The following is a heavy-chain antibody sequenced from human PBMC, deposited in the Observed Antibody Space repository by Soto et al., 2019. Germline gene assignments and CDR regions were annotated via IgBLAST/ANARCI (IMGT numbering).Heavy chain of an antibody. J-gene: IGHJ6*02. Sequence: PSETLSLTCTVSGGSISSYYWSWIRQPAGKGLEWIGRIYTSGSTNYNPSLKSRVTMSVDTSKNQFSLKLSSVTAADTAVYYCARDLIAVVGTGGYYYYGMYVWGQGTTVTVS. CDR3: ARDLIAVVGTGGYYYYGMYV. V-gene: IGHV4-4*07. CDR1: GGSISSYY. D-gene: IGHD6-19*01. CDR2: IYTSGST.